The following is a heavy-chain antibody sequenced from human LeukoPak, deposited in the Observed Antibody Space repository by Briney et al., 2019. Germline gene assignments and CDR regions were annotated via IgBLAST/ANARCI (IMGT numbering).Heavy chain of an antibody. Sequence: PGTPLRLSCAASGFNFSSYAMHWVRQAPGKGLEWVAAMSYDGSNEYYANSVKGRFTISRDNSKNTLYVLMSSLRTEDTAVYFCARSTTETTLYFYGMDVWGQGTTVTVSS. CDR1: GFNFSSYA. CDR3: ARSTTETTLYFYGMDV. CDR2: MSYDGSNE. D-gene: IGHD1-1*01. V-gene: IGHV3-30-3*01. J-gene: IGHJ6*02.